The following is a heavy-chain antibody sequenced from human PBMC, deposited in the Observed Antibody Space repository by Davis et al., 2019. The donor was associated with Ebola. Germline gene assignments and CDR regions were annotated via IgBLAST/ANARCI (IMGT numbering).Heavy chain of an antibody. D-gene: IGHD3-10*01. V-gene: IGHV4-34*01. CDR1: GGSFSGYY. Sequence: SETLSLTCAVYGGSFSGYYWSWIRQPPGKGLEWIGEINHSGSTNYNPSLKSRVTISVDTSKNQFSLKLSSVTAADTAVYYCARLVRGVIRFWFDPWGQGTLVTVSS. CDR3: ARLVRGVIRFWFDP. CDR2: INHSGST. J-gene: IGHJ5*02.